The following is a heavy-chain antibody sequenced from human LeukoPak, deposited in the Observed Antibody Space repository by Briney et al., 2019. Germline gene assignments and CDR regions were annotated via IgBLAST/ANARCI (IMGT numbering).Heavy chain of an antibody. CDR3: AKDIVVVTSGSNAFDI. CDR2: ISGSGGST. CDR1: GFSFSSYA. D-gene: IGHD2-21*02. V-gene: IGHV3-23*01. J-gene: IGHJ3*02. Sequence: GGSLRLSCAASGFSFSSYAMSWVRQAPGKGLEWVSSISGSGGSTYYADSVKGRFTISRDNSKDTLYLQMNSLRAEDTAVYYCAKDIVVVTSGSNAFDIWGQGTTVTASS.